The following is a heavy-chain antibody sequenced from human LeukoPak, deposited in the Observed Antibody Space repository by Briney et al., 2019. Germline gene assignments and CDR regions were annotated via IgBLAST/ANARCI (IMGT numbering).Heavy chain of an antibody. J-gene: IGHJ4*02. V-gene: IGHV1-46*01. CDR2: TNPSGGST. D-gene: IGHD3-10*01. Sequence: GASVKVSCKASGYTFTSYYMHWVRQAPGQGLEWMGITNPSGGSTSYAQKFQGRVTMTRDTSTSTVYMELSSLRSEDTAVCYCARDEFIRRYFDYWGQGTLVTVSS. CDR3: ARDEFIRRYFDY. CDR1: GYTFTSYY.